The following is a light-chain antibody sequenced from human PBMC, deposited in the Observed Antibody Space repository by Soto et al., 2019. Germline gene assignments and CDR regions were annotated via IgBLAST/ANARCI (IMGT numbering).Light chain of an antibody. J-gene: IGKJ4*01. Sequence: AIQMTQSPSSLSASVGDRVTITCRASQGIGNDLGWYQKKPEKAPELLIYAASSLRSGAPSRFSGTGSGSDFTLSISSLLPDAFATYYCLHDDSYPLSFGGGTKVEIK. CDR2: AAS. CDR3: LHDDSYPLS. V-gene: IGKV1-6*01. CDR1: QGIGND.